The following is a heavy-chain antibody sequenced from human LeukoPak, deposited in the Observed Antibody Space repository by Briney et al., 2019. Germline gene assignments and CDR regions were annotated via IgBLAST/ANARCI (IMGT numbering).Heavy chain of an antibody. V-gene: IGHV3-33*01. CDR1: GFTFSNHG. Sequence: PGRSLRLSCAASGFTFSNHGMHWVLQAPGKGLEWVANIWYDGSQEYYADTVKGRFTISRDISKNTLYLQMNSLRAEDTAVYYCARDLAAARLDFRGQGTLVTVSS. CDR2: IWYDGSQE. J-gene: IGHJ4*02. CDR3: ARDLAAARLDF. D-gene: IGHD6-6*01.